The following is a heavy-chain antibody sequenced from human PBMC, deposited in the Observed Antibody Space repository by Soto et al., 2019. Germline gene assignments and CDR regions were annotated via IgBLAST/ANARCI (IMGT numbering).Heavy chain of an antibody. D-gene: IGHD2-2*01. Sequence: QTGGSLRLSCAASGFTFSSCWMHWVRQAPGKGLVWVSRINSDGSSTSYADSVKGRFTISRDNAKNTLYLQMNSLRAEDTAVYYCARAQLGPFRFDPGGQGTLVTVSS. CDR2: INSDGSST. CDR3: ARAQLGPFRFDP. CDR1: GFTFSSCW. J-gene: IGHJ5*02. V-gene: IGHV3-74*01.